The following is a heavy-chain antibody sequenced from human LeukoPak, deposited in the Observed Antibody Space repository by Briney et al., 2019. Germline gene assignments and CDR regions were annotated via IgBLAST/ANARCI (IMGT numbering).Heavy chain of an antibody. J-gene: IGHJ3*02. CDR2: IGTAGDT. Sequence: GGSLRLSCAASGFIVSIFDVHCVCQVPGKGLEWVSGIGTAGDTHYPDSVKGRFHISRENAKNSFYLQMNSLRVGDTAVYYCARAGRWFSHAYDMWGEKPTVTVSS. V-gene: IGHV3-13*01. CDR3: ARAGRWFSHAYDM. CDR1: GFIVSIFD. D-gene: IGHD3-10*01.